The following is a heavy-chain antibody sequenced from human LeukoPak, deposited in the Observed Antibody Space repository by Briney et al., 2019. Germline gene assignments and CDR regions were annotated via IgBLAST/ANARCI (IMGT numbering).Heavy chain of an antibody. V-gene: IGHV4-4*07. CDR3: ARGRKYTSGYRVTELGSGYSDY. J-gene: IGHJ4*02. D-gene: IGHD5-18*01. Sequence: PSETLSLTCNVSGGSINTYYWSWIRQPAGKGLEWIGRIYSSGRSTYNPSLKSRVTMSVDTSKNQFSLKLSSVTAADTAVYYCARGRKYTSGYRVTELGSGYSDYWGQGTLVTVSS. CDR1: GGSINTYY. CDR2: IYSSGRS.